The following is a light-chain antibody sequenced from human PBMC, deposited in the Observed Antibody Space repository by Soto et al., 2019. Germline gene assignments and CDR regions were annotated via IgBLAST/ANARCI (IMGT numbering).Light chain of an antibody. CDR1: QSVSSTY. CDR3: QLYGSSPLYT. V-gene: IGKV3-20*01. Sequence: IVLTQSPGTLSLSPGERVTLSCRASQSVSSTYVAWYQHRPGQAPRLLIYGASSRATGIPDRFSGSGSGTDFTLTISRLEPEDFAVYDCQLYGSSPLYTFGQGTKLESK. J-gene: IGKJ2*01. CDR2: GAS.